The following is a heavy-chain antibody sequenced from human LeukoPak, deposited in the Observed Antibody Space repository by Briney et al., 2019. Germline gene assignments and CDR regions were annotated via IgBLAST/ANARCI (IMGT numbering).Heavy chain of an antibody. V-gene: IGHV1-8*03. CDR3: ARGDYYDYVWGSYRYVPPGP. Sequence: ASVKVSRKASGYTFTSYDINWLRQATGKGLAWMGWMNPNSGNTGYAQKFQGRVTITRNTSISTAYMELSSLRSEDTAVYYCARGDYYDYVWGSYRYVPPGPWGQGTLVTVSS. CDR2: MNPNSGNT. J-gene: IGHJ5*02. CDR1: GYTFTSYD. D-gene: IGHD3-16*02.